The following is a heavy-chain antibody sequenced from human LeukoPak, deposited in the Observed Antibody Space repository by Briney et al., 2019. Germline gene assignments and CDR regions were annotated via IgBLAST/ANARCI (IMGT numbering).Heavy chain of an antibody. D-gene: IGHD6-13*01. V-gene: IGHV4-30-4*01. CDR2: IFYRGTT. Sequence: LQTLSLTCTVSGDSISSADYYWSWIRQPPGKGLEWIGYIFYRGTTYYNPSLKSRVTMSVDTSKSQFFLRLSSVTAADTAIYYCVRELSSPNWFDPWGQGTLVTVSS. CDR3: VRELSSPNWFDP. J-gene: IGHJ5*02. CDR1: GDSISSADYY.